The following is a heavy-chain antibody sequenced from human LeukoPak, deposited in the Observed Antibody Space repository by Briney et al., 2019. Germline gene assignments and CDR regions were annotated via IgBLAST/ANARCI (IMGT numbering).Heavy chain of an antibody. J-gene: IGHJ4*02. V-gene: IGHV1-69*01. CDR1: GGTFSSHA. Sequence: ASVKVSCKASGGTFSSHAISWVRQAPGQGLEWMGGIIPIFGTANYAQKFQGRVTITADESTSTAYMELSSLRSEDTAVYYCASWTRYYGSGSYTYYFDYWGQGTLVTVSS. CDR3: ASWTRYYGSGSYTYYFDY. CDR2: IIPIFGTA. D-gene: IGHD3-10*01.